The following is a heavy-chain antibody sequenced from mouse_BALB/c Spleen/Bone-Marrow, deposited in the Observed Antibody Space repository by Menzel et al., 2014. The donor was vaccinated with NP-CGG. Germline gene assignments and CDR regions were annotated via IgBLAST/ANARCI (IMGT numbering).Heavy chain of an antibody. CDR3: ARLGYYGYFVD. Sequence: EVKLMESGGGLVQPGGSLKLSCAASGFDFRRYWMSWVRQAPGKGLEWIGEINPESSTINYTPSLKDKFSISRDNAKNTLYLQMSKVRTEDTDLYYCARLGYYGYFVDWGQGTTLTVSS. CDR1: GFDFRRYW. V-gene: IGHV4-1*02. D-gene: IGHD2-3*01. CDR2: INPESSTI. J-gene: IGHJ2*01.